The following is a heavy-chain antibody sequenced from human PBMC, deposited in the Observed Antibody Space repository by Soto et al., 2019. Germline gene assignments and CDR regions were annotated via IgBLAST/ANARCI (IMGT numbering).Heavy chain of an antibody. CDR2: INPNGGST. D-gene: IGHD5-18*01. Sequence: QVQLVQSGAEVKKPGASVKVSCKASGYTFTSYYMHWVRQAPGQGLEWMGIINPNGGSTTYAPKFQGRVTMTRDTSTRTYYMDLSSLRSEDTAVYYCARAYSYVSGFDYWGQGTLVTVSS. J-gene: IGHJ4*02. V-gene: IGHV1-46*03. CDR1: GYTFTSYY. CDR3: ARAYSYVSGFDY.